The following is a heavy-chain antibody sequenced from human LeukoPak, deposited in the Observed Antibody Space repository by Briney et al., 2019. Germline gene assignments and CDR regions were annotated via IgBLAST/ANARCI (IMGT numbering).Heavy chain of an antibody. Sequence: PSVTLSLTCTVSGGSISSGGYYWSWIRQHPGKGLEWIGYIYYSGSTYYNPSLKSRVTISVDTSKNQFSLKLSSVTAADTAVYYCARGIVVVPAAYFDYWGQGTLVTASS. D-gene: IGHD2-2*01. CDR3: ARGIVVVPAAYFDY. J-gene: IGHJ4*02. CDR1: GGSISSGGYY. CDR2: IYYSGST. V-gene: IGHV4-31*03.